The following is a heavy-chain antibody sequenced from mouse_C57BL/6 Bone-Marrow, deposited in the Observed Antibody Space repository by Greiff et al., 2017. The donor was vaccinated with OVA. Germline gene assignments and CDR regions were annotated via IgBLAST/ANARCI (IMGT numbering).Heavy chain of an antibody. CDR2: IYPGNSDT. D-gene: IGHD1-1*01. V-gene: IGHV1-5*01. CDR1: GYTFTSYW. J-gene: IGHJ1*03. Sequence: EVQLQESGTVLARPGASVKMSCKTSGYTFTSYWMHWVKQRPGQGLEWIGAIYPGNSDTSYNQKFKGKAKLTAVTSASTAYMELSSLTNEDSAVYYCTFITTVVATRYFDVWGTGTTVTVSS. CDR3: TFITTVVATRYFDV.